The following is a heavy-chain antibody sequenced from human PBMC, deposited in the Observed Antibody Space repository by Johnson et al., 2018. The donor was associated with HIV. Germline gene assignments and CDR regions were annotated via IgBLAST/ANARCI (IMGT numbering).Heavy chain of an antibody. V-gene: IGHV3-30*07. J-gene: IGHJ3*02. CDR2: ISYDGSNK. CDR3: TAHYRNAFDI. D-gene: IGHD1-26*01. Sequence: WVAVISYDGSNKYYADSVKCRFTLSRDDSKNTLFLQMNSLKTEDTALYYCTAHYRNAFDIWGQGTMVTVSS.